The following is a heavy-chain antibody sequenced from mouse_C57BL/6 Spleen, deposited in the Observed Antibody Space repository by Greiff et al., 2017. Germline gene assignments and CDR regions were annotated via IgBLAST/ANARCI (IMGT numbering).Heavy chain of an antibody. J-gene: IGHJ4*01. Sequence: VKLMESGAELVKPGASVKLSCKASGYTFTEYTIHWVKQRSGQGLEWIGWFYPGSGSIKYNEKFKDKATLTADKSSSTVYMELSRLTSEDSAVYFCARHEDQHPGAYAMDYWGQGTSVTVSS. CDR3: ARHEDQHPGAYAMDY. CDR1: GYTFTEYT. D-gene: IGHD3-1*01. CDR2: FYPGSGSI. V-gene: IGHV1-62-2*01.